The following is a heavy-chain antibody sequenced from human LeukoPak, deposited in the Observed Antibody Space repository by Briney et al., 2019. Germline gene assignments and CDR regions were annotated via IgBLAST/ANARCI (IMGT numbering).Heavy chain of an antibody. D-gene: IGHD2-15*01. V-gene: IGHV7-4-1*02. Sequence: ASVKDSCKASGYTFTYHGLNWVRQAPGQGLECLGVINTNTGNPTYAQGFTGRFVFSFDTSVSTAYMEITTLKAEDAAIYYCARSRRVVVPSTLNSADYYYHYMDVWGKGTTVTVSS. CDR3: ARSRRVVVPSTLNSADYYYHYMDV. CDR2: INTNTGNP. J-gene: IGHJ6*03. CDR1: GYTFTYHG.